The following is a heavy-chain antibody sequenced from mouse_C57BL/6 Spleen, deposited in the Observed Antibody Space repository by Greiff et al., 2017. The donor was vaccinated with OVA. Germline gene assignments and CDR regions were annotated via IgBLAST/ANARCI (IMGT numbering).Heavy chain of an antibody. V-gene: IGHV3-6*01. CDR3: ARDGNSLAMDY. CDR2: ISYDGSN. D-gene: IGHD4-1*01. Sequence: VQLQQSGPGLVKPSQSLSLTCSVTGYSITSGYYWNWIRQFPGNKLEWMGYISYDGSNNYNPSLKNRISITRDTSKNQFFLKLNSVTTEDTATYYCARDGNSLAMDYWGQGTSVTVSA. CDR1: GYSITSGYY. J-gene: IGHJ4*01.